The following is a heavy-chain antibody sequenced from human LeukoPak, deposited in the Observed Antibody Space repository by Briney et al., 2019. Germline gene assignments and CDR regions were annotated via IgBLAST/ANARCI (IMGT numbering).Heavy chain of an antibody. V-gene: IGHV4-59*01. D-gene: IGHD1-26*01. Sequence: PSETLSLTCTVSGDSIIGYYWSWIRQPPGKGLEWIGYIHYSGSTNYNPSLQSRVTISVDTSRSHFSLKLSSATAADTAVYYCATLGGVEGATDYWGQGTLVTVSS. CDR1: GDSIIGYY. J-gene: IGHJ4*02. CDR2: IHYSGST. CDR3: ATLGGVEGATDY.